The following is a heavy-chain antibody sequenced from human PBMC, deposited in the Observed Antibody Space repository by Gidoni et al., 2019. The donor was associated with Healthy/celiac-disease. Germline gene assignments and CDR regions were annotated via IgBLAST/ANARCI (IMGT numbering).Heavy chain of an antibody. J-gene: IGHJ5*02. CDR1: AFTFSSYA. CDR3: AKDMPGYSSGWYGPDNWFDP. Sequence: ELQLLESGGGLVQPGGSLSLSCAASAFTFSSYALSWVRQAPGKGLGWVSAISGSGGSTYYADSVKGRFTISRDNSKNTLYLQMNSLRAEDTAVYYCAKDMPGYSSGWYGPDNWFDPWGQGTLVTVSS. D-gene: IGHD6-19*01. V-gene: IGHV3-23*01. CDR2: ISGSGGST.